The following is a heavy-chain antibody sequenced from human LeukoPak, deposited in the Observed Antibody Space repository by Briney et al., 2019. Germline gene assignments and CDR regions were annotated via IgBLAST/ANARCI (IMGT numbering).Heavy chain of an antibody. Sequence: RGSLRLSCAASGFTFSSYNMNWVRQAPGKGLEWVSYISGGSNNIYYADSVKGRFTISRDNAKNSLYLQMNSLRDEDTAVYYCARGFPHDYWGQGTLVTVSS. J-gene: IGHJ4*02. V-gene: IGHV3-48*02. CDR3: ARGFPHDY. CDR1: GFTFSSYN. CDR2: ISGGSNNI.